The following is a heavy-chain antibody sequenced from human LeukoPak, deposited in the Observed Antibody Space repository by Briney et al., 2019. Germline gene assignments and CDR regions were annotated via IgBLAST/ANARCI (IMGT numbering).Heavy chain of an antibody. V-gene: IGHV4-59*01. CDR2: IYYSGST. Sequence: PSETLSLTCTVSGGSISSYYWSWIRQPPGKGLEWIGYIYYSGSTNYNPSLKSRVTISVDTSKNQFSLKLSSVTAADTAVYYCARRHYGSGSRDYFDYWGQGTLVTASS. CDR3: ARRHYGSGSRDYFDY. CDR1: GGSISSYY. J-gene: IGHJ4*02. D-gene: IGHD3-10*01.